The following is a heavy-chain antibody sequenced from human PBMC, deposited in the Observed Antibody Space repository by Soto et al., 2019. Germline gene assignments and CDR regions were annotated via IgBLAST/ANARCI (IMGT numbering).Heavy chain of an antibody. J-gene: IGHJ4*02. Sequence: LENPAPTFAVYGGFFSGLSWSWIRPPPGKGVGWIGEINHSGSTNYNPALKSRVTISVDTSKNQFSLKLSSVTAADTAVYYCARAESRKGIVVVVAASPFDYWGQGTLVTVSS. CDR1: GGFFSGLS. CDR3: ARAESRKGIVVVVAASPFDY. CDR2: INHSGST. V-gene: IGHV4-34*01. D-gene: IGHD2-15*01.